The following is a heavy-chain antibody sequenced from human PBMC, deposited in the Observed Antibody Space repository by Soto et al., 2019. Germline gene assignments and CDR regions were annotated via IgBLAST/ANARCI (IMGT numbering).Heavy chain of an antibody. V-gene: IGHV3-21*01. D-gene: IGHD2-21*02. Sequence: EVQLVESGGGLVKPGGSLRLSCAASGFTFSSYSMNWVRQAPGKGLEWVSSISSSSSYIYYADSVKGRFTISRDNAKNSLYLQRNSLRAEDTAVYYCARVDRRSQAYCGGDCSWSYWGQGTLVTVSS. CDR2: ISSSSSYI. CDR1: GFTFSSYS. J-gene: IGHJ4*02. CDR3: ARVDRRSQAYCGGDCSWSY.